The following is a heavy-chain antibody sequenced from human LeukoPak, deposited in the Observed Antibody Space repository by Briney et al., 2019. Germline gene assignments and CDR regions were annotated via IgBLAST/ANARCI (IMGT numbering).Heavy chain of an antibody. Sequence: PSETLSLTCTVSGGSISSYYWSWIRQPPGKGLEWIGYIYGRGSTNYNPSLKSRVIISVDRSKNQFSLKLSSVTAADTAVYYCARLPNSGSYFGYWGQGTLVTVSS. CDR2: IYGRGST. CDR3: ARLPNSGSYFGY. D-gene: IGHD1-26*01. V-gene: IGHV4-59*12. J-gene: IGHJ4*02. CDR1: GGSISSYY.